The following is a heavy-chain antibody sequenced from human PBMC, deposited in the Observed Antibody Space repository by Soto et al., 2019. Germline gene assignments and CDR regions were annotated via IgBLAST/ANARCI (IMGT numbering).Heavy chain of an antibody. Sequence: QVQLQQWGAGLLKPSETLSLTCGVSGGSFIGYYWTWIRRPPGKGLEWIGEINQSGSTNSNPSLKSRLTFSVDTSKNHFSLKLSSVTAADTAIYYCARHPTAQWEVGFMAFETWDQGTMVTVSS. J-gene: IGHJ3*02. CDR1: GGSFIGYY. V-gene: IGHV4-34*01. CDR2: INQSGST. CDR3: ARHPTAQWEVGFMAFET. D-gene: IGHD1-26*01.